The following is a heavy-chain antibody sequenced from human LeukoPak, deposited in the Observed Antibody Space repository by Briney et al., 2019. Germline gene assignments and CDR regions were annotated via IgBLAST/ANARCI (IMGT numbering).Heavy chain of an antibody. CDR2: ISGSGGST. V-gene: IGHV3-23*01. CDR3: AKVHTAMLYYHYYMDV. J-gene: IGHJ6*03. Sequence: GGSLRLSCAASGFTFSSYGMSWVRQAPGKGLEWVSAISGSGGSTYYADSVKGRFTISRDNSKNTLYLQMNSLRAEDTAVYYCAKVHTAMLYYHYYMDVWGKGTTVTVSS. CDR1: GFTFSSYG. D-gene: IGHD5-18*01.